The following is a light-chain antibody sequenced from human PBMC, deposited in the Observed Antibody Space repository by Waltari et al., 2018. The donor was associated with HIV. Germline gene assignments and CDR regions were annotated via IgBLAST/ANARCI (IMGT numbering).Light chain of an antibody. CDR1: ALQSQS. J-gene: IGLJ2*01. Sequence: SYELTQPPSVSVSPGQTAKITCSEDALQSQSGHGYQQKRGQAPVLVMYKDRKRPSGIPKRFSGSTSGTTVTLTISGVQAEDEAAYYCQSPDNSGTHVIFGGGTKLTVL. V-gene: IGLV3-25*03. CDR2: KDR. CDR3: QSPDNSGTHVI.